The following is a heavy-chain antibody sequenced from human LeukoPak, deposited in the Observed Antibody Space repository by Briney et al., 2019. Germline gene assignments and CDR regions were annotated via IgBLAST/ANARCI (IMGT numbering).Heavy chain of an antibody. V-gene: IGHV1-69*04. CDR2: IIHILGIA. CDR1: GGTFSSYA. J-gene: IGHJ4*02. CDR3: ASARPREDVGTAKLN. Sequence: SVKVSCKASGGTFSSYAISWVRQAPGQGLEWMGRIIHILGIANYAQKFQGRVTITADKSTSTAYMELSSLRSEDTAVYYCASARPREDVGTAKLNWGQGTLVSVSS. D-gene: IGHD5-18*01.